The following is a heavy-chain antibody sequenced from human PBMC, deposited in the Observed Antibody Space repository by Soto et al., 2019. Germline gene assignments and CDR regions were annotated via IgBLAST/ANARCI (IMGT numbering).Heavy chain of an antibody. CDR1: GGTFSSYA. CDR2: IIPIFGTA. D-gene: IGHD3-22*01. Sequence: GASVKVSCKASGGTFSSYAISWVRQAPGQGLEWMGGIIPIFGTANYAQKFQGRVTITADESTSTAYMELSSLRSEDTAVYYCARGKAYYYDSSGYTGFDYWGQGTLVTVS. CDR3: ARGKAYYYDSSGYTGFDY. V-gene: IGHV1-69*13. J-gene: IGHJ4*02.